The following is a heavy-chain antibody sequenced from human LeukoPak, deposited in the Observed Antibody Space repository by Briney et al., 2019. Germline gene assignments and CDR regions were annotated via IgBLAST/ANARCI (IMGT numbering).Heavy chain of an antibody. D-gene: IGHD4-17*01. CDR2: INPNSGGT. CDR3: ARDTTVTTVPFDY. Sequence: GASVKVSCKASGYTFTCYYMHWVRQAPGQGLEWMGWINPNSGGTNYAQKFQGRVTMTRDTSISTAYMELSRLRSDDTAVYYCARDTTVTTVPFDYWGQGTLVTVSS. CDR1: GYTFTCYY. V-gene: IGHV1-2*02. J-gene: IGHJ4*02.